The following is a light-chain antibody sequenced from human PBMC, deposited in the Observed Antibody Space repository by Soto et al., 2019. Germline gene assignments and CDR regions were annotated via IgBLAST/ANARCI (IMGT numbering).Light chain of an antibody. Sequence: EIVMKLSPATLSVSPGERATLSCRASQSVSSNYLAWYQQKPGQAPRLLIYGASSRATGIPDRFSGSGSGTDFTLTISRLEPEDFAVYYCQQYGSSPGTFAQGTMVDIK. V-gene: IGKV3-20*01. CDR1: QSVSSNY. CDR2: GAS. CDR3: QQYGSSPGT. J-gene: IGKJ1*01.